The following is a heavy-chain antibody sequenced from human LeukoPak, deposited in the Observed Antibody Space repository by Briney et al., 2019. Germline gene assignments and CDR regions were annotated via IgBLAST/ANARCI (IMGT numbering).Heavy chain of an antibody. D-gene: IGHD4-17*01. V-gene: IGHV4-30-4*01. CDR1: GDSISGADYY. Sequence: SETLSLTCTVSGDSISGADYYWTWIRQSPGKGLEWTAYVYYSGTTYYNPSLKSRLTISVDTSKNQFSLKLNSVTAADTAVYYCARGGGGSSTVTTYWFDPWGQGALVTVSS. CDR2: VYYSGTT. J-gene: IGHJ5*02. CDR3: ARGGGGSSTVTTYWFDP.